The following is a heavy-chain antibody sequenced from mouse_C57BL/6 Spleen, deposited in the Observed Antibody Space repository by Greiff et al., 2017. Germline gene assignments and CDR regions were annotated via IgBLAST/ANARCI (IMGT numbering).Heavy chain of an antibody. CDR1: GFSLTSSG. D-gene: IGHD3-1*01. V-gene: IGHV2-6*01. J-gene: IGHJ4*01. CDR3: ASELSGAMDY. CDR2: IWGVGST. Sequence: VKLMESGPGLVAPSQSLSITCPFSGFSLTSSGVAWVRPSPGKGLEWLGVIWGVGSTNYTSALKSRLSVSKDNSKSQVFLKMNSLQTDDTAMYYCASELSGAMDYWGQGTSVTVSS.